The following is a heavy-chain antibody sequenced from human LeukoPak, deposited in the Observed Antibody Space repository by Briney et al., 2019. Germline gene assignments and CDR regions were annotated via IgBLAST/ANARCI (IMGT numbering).Heavy chain of an antibody. CDR3: AGRGDWNHHDF. V-gene: IGHV1-2*02. Sequence: ASVKVSCKASGYTFTDYYMHWVRQAPGQGLEWMGWINPKSGGTNYAQKFQGRVTMTRDTSISTAYMELSSLRSDDTAVYYCAGRGDWNHHDFWGQGTLVTVSS. D-gene: IGHD1-1*01. J-gene: IGHJ4*02. CDR2: INPKSGGT. CDR1: GYTFTDYY.